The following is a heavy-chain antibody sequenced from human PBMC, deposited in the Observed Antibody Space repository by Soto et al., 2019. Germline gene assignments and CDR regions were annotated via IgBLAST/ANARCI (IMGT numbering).Heavy chain of an antibody. J-gene: IGHJ5*02. CDR3: ARPHGSTTSENWFGH. V-gene: IGHV1-18*01. CDR2: ISTYSGNT. Sequence: QCHLVQSGVEVKTPGASGKVSCQASGYTFFTYDISGVRQAPGQGLEWMGWISTYSGNTKYAQKFQGRVTMTTDTSTTTAYQDLRSLRSDDTAVYYCARPHGSTTSENWFGHWGQGTLVTVSS. D-gene: IGHD5-12*01. CDR1: GYTFFTYD.